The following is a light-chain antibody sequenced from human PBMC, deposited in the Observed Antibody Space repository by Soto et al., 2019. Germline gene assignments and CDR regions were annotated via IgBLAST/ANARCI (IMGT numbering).Light chain of an antibody. V-gene: IGKV1-39*01. CDR3: QHSYTTPPWT. CDR2: AAS. J-gene: IGKJ1*01. CDR1: QSISRY. Sequence: DIQMTQSPSSVSASAGDRVTITCRASQSISRYLNWYQRKPGKAPKLLIYAASNLQSGVPSRFSGSGSETDFTLTISSLQPEDFATYYCQHSYTTPPWTFGQGTKVDI.